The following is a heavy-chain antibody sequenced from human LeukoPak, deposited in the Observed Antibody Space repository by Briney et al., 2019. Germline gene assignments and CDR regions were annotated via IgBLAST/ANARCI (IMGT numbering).Heavy chain of an antibody. D-gene: IGHD2-2*01. CDR1: GYSISSGYY. CDR2: IHYNGET. Sequence: SETLSLTCAVSGYSISSGYYWSWLRQPPGKGLEWIGYIHYNGETNYNPSLKSRVNMSLDTSKNQVSLKLTSVTAADTAVYYCARGSTSPFGPWGQGTLVTVSS. J-gene: IGHJ5*02. CDR3: ARGSTSPFGP. V-gene: IGHV4-61*01.